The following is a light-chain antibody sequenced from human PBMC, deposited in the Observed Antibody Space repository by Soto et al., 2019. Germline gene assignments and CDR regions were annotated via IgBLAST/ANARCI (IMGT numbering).Light chain of an antibody. CDR1: QSVAST. CDR3: QQYHNWPPQYT. Sequence: ESVMTQSPASLSVSPGDGATLSCRASQSVASTVAWYQQKPGQGPRLLIHGTSTRAVGVPARFSGSGSGTDFTLTINSLQSEDFAVYDCQQYHNWPPQYTFGQGTKLQIK. CDR2: GTS. V-gene: IGKV3-15*01. J-gene: IGKJ2*01.